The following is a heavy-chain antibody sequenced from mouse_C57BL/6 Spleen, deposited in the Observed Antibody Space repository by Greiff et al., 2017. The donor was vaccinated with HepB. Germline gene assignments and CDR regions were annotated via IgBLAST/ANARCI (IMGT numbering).Heavy chain of an antibody. V-gene: IGHV1-26*01. CDR3: ARWPVYYGNYGDY. D-gene: IGHD2-1*01. CDR1: GYTFTDYY. J-gene: IGHJ2*01. Sequence: EVQLQQSGPELVKPGASVKISCKASGYTFTDYYMNWVKQSHGKSLELIGDINPNNGGTSYNQKFKGKATLTVDKSSSTAYMELRSLTSEDSAVYYCARWPVYYGNYGDYWGQGTTLTVSS. CDR2: INPNNGGT.